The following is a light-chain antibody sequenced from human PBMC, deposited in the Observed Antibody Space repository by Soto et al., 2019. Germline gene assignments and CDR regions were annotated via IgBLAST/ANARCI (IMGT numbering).Light chain of an antibody. CDR3: LLSYVGARV. CDR1: TGVVTSGHY. V-gene: IGLV7-46*01. CDR2: DTS. Sequence: QAVVTQEPSLTVSPGGTVTLTCGPCTGVVTSGHYPYWFQQKPGQAPRALIYDTSNKHSWTPARFSGSLLGGKAALTLSGAQAEDEAEYYCLLSYVGARVFGGGTKLTVL. J-gene: IGLJ2*01.